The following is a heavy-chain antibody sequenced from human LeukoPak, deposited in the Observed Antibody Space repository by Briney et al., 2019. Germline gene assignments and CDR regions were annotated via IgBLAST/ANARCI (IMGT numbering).Heavy chain of an antibody. D-gene: IGHD6-19*01. Sequence: GGSLRLSCAASGFTFSSYGMHWVRQAPGKGLEWVAVISYDGSNKYYADSVKGRFTISRDNSKNTLYLQMNSLRAEDTAVYYCAKDEGAVAGIGPLYYYYYGMDVWGQGTTVTVSS. V-gene: IGHV3-30*18. CDR1: GFTFSSYG. CDR2: ISYDGSNK. CDR3: AKDEGAVAGIGPLYYYYYGMDV. J-gene: IGHJ6*02.